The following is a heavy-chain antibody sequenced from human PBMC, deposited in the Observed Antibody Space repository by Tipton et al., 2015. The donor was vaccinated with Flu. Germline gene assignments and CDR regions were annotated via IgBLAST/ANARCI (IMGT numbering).Heavy chain of an antibody. V-gene: IGHV5-51*03. CDR2: IYPGDSDT. J-gene: IGHJ4*02. Sequence: VQLVQSGAGVKKPGESLRISCKGSGHRFTTYWIGWVRQMSGQGLEWMGIIYPGDSDTRYSPSFQGQVTISADKSINTAHLQWNSLRTSDTAMYYCVTGIQLSYFDYWGLGTLVTVSS. D-gene: IGHD5-18*01. CDR3: VTGIQLSYFDY. CDR1: GHRFTTYW.